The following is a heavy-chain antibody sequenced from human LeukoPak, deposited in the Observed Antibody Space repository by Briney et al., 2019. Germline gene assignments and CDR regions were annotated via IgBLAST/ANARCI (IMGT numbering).Heavy chain of an antibody. V-gene: IGHV3-33*01. Sequence: GGSLRLSCAVSGFTFGSYGMHWVRQAPGKGLEWVAVIWNDGSNKYYADSVKGRFTISRDNSKDTLYLQMNGLRAEDTAVYYCARGAYGSDHDFDSWGQGTPVTVSS. CDR2: IWNDGSNK. J-gene: IGHJ4*02. D-gene: IGHD3-10*01. CDR3: ARGAYGSDHDFDS. CDR1: GFTFGSYG.